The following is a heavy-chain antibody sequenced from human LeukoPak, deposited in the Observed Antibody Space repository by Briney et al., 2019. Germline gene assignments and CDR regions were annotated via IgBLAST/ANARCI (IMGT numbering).Heavy chain of an antibody. Sequence: SETLSLTCTVSGGSISSSSYYWGWIRQPPGKGLEWIGEITQSGSTNYNPSLKSRVSMSAVASKNQFSLKLSSTTAADTAVYYCARMARRYTNNWYRQYYFDYWGQGTLVTVSS. V-gene: IGHV4-39*07. J-gene: IGHJ4*02. CDR1: GGSISSSSYY. CDR3: ARMARRYTNNWYRQYYFDY. D-gene: IGHD6-13*01. CDR2: ITQSGST.